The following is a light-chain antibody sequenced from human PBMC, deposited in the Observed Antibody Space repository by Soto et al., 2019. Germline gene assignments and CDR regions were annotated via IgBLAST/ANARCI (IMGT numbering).Light chain of an antibody. CDR2: AAS. J-gene: IGKJ1*01. CDR1: QDISTY. V-gene: IGKV1-39*01. Sequence: DIQMTQSPSSLSPSVGDRVTITCRASQDISTYLNWYQQKPGKAPKLLIYAASSLQSGVPSRFSGSGSETDFTLTISSLQPEDFATYSCQQNYSTTWTFGQGTRWISN. CDR3: QQNYSTTWT.